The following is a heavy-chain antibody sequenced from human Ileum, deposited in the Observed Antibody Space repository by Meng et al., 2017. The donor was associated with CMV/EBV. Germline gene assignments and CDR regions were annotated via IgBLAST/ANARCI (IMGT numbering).Heavy chain of an antibody. V-gene: IGHV4-59*01. D-gene: IGHD6-19*01. CDR3: ARAIAVAGTRRAFDY. Sequence: SETLSLTCTVSGGSISSYYWSWIRQPPGKGLEWIGYIYYSGSTNYNPSLKSRVTISVDTYKNQFSLKLSSVTAADTAVYYCARAIAVAGTRRAFDYWGQGTLVTVSS. CDR2: IYYSGST. J-gene: IGHJ4*02. CDR1: GGSISSYY.